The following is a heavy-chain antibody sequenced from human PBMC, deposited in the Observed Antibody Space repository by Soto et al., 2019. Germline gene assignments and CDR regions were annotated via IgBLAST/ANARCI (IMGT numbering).Heavy chain of an antibody. V-gene: IGHV3-15*07. Sequence: LRLSCVVSGLTLSNVWMNWVRQAPGKGLEWVGRIKSKTAGGTTDYAAPVKGRFTISRDDSENTLFLHMNSLKTEDTAVYFCSYGANQYFDYWGQGALVTVSS. J-gene: IGHJ4*02. CDR2: IKSKTAGGTT. CDR3: SYGANQYFDY. CDR1: GLTLSNVW. D-gene: IGHD4-17*01.